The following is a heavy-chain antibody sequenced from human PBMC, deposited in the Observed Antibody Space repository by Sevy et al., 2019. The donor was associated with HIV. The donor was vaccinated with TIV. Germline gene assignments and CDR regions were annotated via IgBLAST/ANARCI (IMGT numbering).Heavy chain of an antibody. CDR3: ARAGGYSSSFDY. D-gene: IGHD5-18*01. Sequence: GGSLRLSCAASGFTVSRYSMNWVRQAPGKGLEWVSSISSSSSYVYYADSVKGRFTISRDNAKNSLYLQMNSLRAEDTAVYYCARAGGYSSSFDYWGQGTLVTVSS. CDR1: GFTVSRYS. CDR2: ISSSSSYV. V-gene: IGHV3-21*01. J-gene: IGHJ4*02.